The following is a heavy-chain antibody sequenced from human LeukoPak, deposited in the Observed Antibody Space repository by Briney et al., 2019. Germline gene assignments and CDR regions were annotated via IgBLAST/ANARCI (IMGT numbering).Heavy chain of an antibody. CDR2: INQDGTEK. CDR3: SRESLVSGTTRGNYYYYGMDV. D-gene: IGHD1-7*01. CDR1: GFTFSSYW. J-gene: IGHJ6*02. V-gene: IGHV3-7*01. Sequence: GGSLRLSCAASGFTFSSYWMSWVRQAPGKGLEWMANINQDGTEKYYVDSVKGRFTISRDNAKNSLYLQMNSLRAEDTAVYFCSRESLVSGTTRGNYYYYGMDVWGQGSTVTVSS.